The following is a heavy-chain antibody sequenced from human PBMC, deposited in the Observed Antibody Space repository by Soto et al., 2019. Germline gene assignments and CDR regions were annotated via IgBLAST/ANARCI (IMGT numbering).Heavy chain of an antibody. CDR1: GGSISSSSYY. CDR3: MLGSGWKDFDY. CDR2: TYYSGST. D-gene: IGHD3-22*01. J-gene: IGHJ4*02. Sequence: SETLSLTCTVSGGSISSSSYYWGWIRQPPGKGLEWIGSTYYSGSTYYNPSLKSRVTISVDTSKNQFSLKLSSVTAADTAVYYCMLGSGWKDFDYWGRGTLVTVSS. V-gene: IGHV4-39*01.